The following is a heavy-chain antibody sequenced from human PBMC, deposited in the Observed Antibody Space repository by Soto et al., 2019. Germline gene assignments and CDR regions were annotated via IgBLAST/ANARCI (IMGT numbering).Heavy chain of an antibody. V-gene: IGHV4-39*01. J-gene: IGHJ4*02. Sequence: SETLSLTCTVSGGSISSSSYYWGWIRQPPGKGLEWIGSIYYSGSTYYNPSLKSRVTISVDTSKNQFSLKLSSVTAADTAVYYCARYKKVLGFGIDYWGQGTLVTVSS. CDR1: GGSISSSSYY. D-gene: IGHD3-16*01. CDR2: IYYSGST. CDR3: ARYKKVLGFGIDY.